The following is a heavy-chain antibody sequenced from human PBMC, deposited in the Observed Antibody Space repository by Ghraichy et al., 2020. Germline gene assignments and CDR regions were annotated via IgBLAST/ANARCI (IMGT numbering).Heavy chain of an antibody. CDR1: GGSISSGGYY. CDR2: IYYSGST. Sequence: SETLSLTCTVSGGSISSGGYYWSWIRQHPGKGLEWIGYIYYSGSTYYNPSLKSRVTISVDTSKNQFSLKLSSVTAADTAVYYCARNEDYYDSSSFDYWGQGTLVTVSS. D-gene: IGHD3-22*01. V-gene: IGHV4-31*03. J-gene: IGHJ4*02. CDR3: ARNEDYYDSSSFDY.